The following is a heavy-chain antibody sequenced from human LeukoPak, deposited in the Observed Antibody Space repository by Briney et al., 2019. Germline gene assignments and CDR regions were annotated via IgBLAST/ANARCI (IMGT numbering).Heavy chain of an antibody. D-gene: IGHD1-26*01. CDR1: GGSISSYH. J-gene: IGHJ3*02. CDR3: ARSGSYANDAFHI. V-gene: IGHV4-4*07. CDR2: LYTSGGT. Sequence: PSETLSLTCTVSGGSISSYHWSWIRQPAGKGLEWIGRLYTSGGTNYNPSLKSQVSMSVDTSKSQFSLELNSVTAADTAVYYCARSGSYANDAFHIWGQGTMVTVSS.